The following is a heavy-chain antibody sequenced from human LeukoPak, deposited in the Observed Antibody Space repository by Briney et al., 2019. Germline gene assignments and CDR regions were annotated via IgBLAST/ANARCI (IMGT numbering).Heavy chain of an antibody. J-gene: IGHJ5*02. Sequence: GSLRLSCAASGFTFSSYAMHWVRQAPGKGLEYVSAISSNGGSTYYANSVKGRFTISRDNSKNTLYLQMGSLRAEDMAVYYCAKDRMMDTAMVLWFDPWGQGTLVTVSS. V-gene: IGHV3-64*01. CDR1: GFTFSSYA. D-gene: IGHD5-18*01. CDR2: ISSNGGST. CDR3: AKDRMMDTAMVLWFDP.